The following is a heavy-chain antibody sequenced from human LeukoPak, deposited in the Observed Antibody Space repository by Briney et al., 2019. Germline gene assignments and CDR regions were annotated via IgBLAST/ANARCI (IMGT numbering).Heavy chain of an antibody. J-gene: IGHJ4*02. CDR3: ARLAFAAGPI. CDR1: GGSISSSSYY. V-gene: IGHV4-39*01. CDR2: IYYSGST. D-gene: IGHD3-3*02. Sequence: PSGTLSLTCTVSGGSISSSSYYWGWIRQPPGKGLEWIGSIYYSGSTYYNPSLKSRVTISVDTSKNQFSLKLSSVTAADTAVYYCARLAFAAGPIWGQGTLVTVSS.